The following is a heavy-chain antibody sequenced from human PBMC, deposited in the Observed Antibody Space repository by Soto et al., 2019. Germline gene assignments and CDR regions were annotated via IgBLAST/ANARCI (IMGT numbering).Heavy chain of an antibody. Sequence: QVQLQESGPGLVKPSQTLSLTCTVSGGSISSGGYYWSWIRQHPGKGLEWIGYIYYNGNTYYNPSLKSRVTMSADTSENQFSLKLSSLTAADTAVYYCAGYGGSYLDSWGQGTLVTVSS. J-gene: IGHJ4*02. CDR1: GGSISSGGYY. D-gene: IGHD1-26*01. CDR2: IYYNGNT. V-gene: IGHV4-31*03. CDR3: AGYGGSYLDS.